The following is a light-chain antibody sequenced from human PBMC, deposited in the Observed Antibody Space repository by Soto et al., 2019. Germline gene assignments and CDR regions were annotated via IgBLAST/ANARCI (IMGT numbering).Light chain of an antibody. Sequence: EIVMTQSPATLSVSPGERATLSCRASQSVGSNLAWYQQKPGQAPRLLIYGASTRATGIPARFSGSGSGTDFTLTISSLQSEDFAIYFCQQYNNLPPDRTFGQGTKVEIK. V-gene: IGKV3-15*01. CDR1: QSVGSN. J-gene: IGKJ1*01. CDR3: QQYNNLPPDRT. CDR2: GAS.